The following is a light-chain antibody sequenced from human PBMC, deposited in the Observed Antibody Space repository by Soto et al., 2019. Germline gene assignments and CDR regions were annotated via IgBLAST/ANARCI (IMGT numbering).Light chain of an antibody. V-gene: IGKV3-15*01. Sequence: EIVMTQSPATLSVSPGERATLSCRASHRVSSYLAWYQQKPGQAPRLLIFATSTRATGIPARFSGSGSGTEFTLTISSPQSEDFAVYYCQQYNNWPLTFGGGTKVDIK. CDR2: ATS. CDR1: HRVSSY. CDR3: QQYNNWPLT. J-gene: IGKJ4*01.